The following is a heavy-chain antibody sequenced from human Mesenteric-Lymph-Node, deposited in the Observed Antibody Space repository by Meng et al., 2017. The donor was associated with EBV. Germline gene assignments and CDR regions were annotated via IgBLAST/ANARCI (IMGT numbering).Heavy chain of an antibody. CDR2: IYYSGST. V-gene: IGHV4-39*01. D-gene: IGHD2-15*01. CDR3: ARRYCGGGSCYRGNWLDP. J-gene: IGHJ5*02. Sequence: QLQRQGRGPGLVKPSETLSLTCTVSGGSISSSSYYWGRIRQPPGKGLEWIGNIYYSGSTYYSPSLESRVTISVDTSKNQFSLKLSSVTAADSAVYYCARRYCGGGSCYRGNWLDPWGQGTLVTVSS. CDR1: GGSISSSSYY.